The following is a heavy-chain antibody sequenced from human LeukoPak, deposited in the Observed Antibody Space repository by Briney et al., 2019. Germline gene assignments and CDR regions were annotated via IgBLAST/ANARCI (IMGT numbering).Heavy chain of an antibody. CDR2: INHSGST. Sequence: SETLSLTCAVYGGSFSGYYWSWIRQPPGKGLEWIGEINHSGSTNYNPSLKSRVTISVDTSKNQFSLKLSSVTAAGTAVYYCARGDTYYDSSGYGKFFDYWGQGTLVTVSS. CDR1: GGSFSGYY. D-gene: IGHD3-22*01. J-gene: IGHJ4*02. CDR3: ARGDTYYDSSGYGKFFDY. V-gene: IGHV4-34*01.